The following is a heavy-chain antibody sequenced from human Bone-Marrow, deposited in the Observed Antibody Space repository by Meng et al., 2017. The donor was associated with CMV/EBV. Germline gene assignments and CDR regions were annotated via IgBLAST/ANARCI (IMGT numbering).Heavy chain of an antibody. CDR2: IRHDGTNK. Sequence: GGSLRLSCAASGFTFDEYGMHWVRQTPGKGLEWVAFIRHDGTNKFYGDSVKGRFTISRDNSKNTVSLQMNSLRPEETAIYYCAKDLLVFGAAYAYCDSWGQGALVTVSS. CDR3: AKDLLVFGAAYAYCDS. D-gene: IGHD6-13*01. CDR1: GFTFDEYG. V-gene: IGHV3-30*02. J-gene: IGHJ4*02.